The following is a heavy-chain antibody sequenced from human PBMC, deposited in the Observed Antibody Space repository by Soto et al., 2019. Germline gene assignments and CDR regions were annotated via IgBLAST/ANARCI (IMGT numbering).Heavy chain of an antibody. D-gene: IGHD2-21*02. V-gene: IGHV2-5*02. CDR2: IYWDDDK. Sequence: QITLKESGPTLVRPTQTLTLTCTFSGFSLSTSGVGVGWIRQPPGKALEWLALIYWDDDKRYSPSLKSRLTITKDTPKNKVVLTMTNMDPVDTATYYCAHSRCGGDCLQSYSSHYYYGMDVWGQGTTVTVSS. J-gene: IGHJ6*02. CDR3: AHSRCGGDCLQSYSSHYYYGMDV. CDR1: GFSLSTSGVG.